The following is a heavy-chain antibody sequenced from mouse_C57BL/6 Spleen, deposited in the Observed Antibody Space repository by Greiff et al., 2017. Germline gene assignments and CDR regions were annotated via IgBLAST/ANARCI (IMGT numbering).Heavy chain of an antibody. CDR1: GFTFSSYA. CDR3: ARGGGGLDY. CDR2: ISDGGSYT. D-gene: IGHD2-13*01. V-gene: IGHV5-4*03. J-gene: IGHJ2*01. Sequence: EVKVEESGGGLVKPGGSLKLSCAASGFTFSSYAMSWVRQTPEKRLEWVATISDGGSYTYYPDNVKGRFTISRDNAKNNLYLQMSHLKSEDTAMYYCARGGGGLDYWGQGTTLTVSS.